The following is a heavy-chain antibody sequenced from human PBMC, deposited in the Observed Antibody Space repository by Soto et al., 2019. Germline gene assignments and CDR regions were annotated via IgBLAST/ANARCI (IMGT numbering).Heavy chain of an antibody. J-gene: IGHJ4*02. Sequence: KGLEWIGEINHSGSTNYNPSLKSRVTISVDTSKNQFSLKLSSVAAADTVFYYCAARLRWFPLLDFWAQGTPVTVSS. D-gene: IGHD3-9*01. CDR3: AARLRWFPLLDF. CDR2: INHSGST. V-gene: IGHV4-34*01.